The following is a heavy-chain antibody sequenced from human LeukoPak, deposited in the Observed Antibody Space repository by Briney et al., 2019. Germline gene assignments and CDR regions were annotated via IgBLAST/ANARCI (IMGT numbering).Heavy chain of an antibody. D-gene: IGHD6-25*01. J-gene: IGHJ4*02. CDR3: ARDFAATPYYFDY. CDR2: ISSSSSYI. CDR1: GFTFSSYS. V-gene: IGHV3-21*01. Sequence: GQSLRPSCAASGFTFSSYSMNWVSQAQGKGLEWVSSISSSSSYIYYEDSVKGRFTISRDNAKNSLYLQMNSLRAEDTAVYYCARDFAATPYYFDYWGQGTLVTVSA.